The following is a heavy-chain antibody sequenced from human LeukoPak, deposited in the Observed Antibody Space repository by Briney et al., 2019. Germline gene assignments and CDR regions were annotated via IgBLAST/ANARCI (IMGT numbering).Heavy chain of an antibody. D-gene: IGHD1-1*01. CDR1: GFTFTTYY. Sequence: GGSVRLSCAASGFTFTTYYMTWVRQAPGKGLEWLANISQDGRTKYYADSVEDRFAISRDNAINSVFLQMNSVRAEDTAVYYCARENWSNDYWGQGTLVTVSS. CDR2: ISQDGRTK. CDR3: ARENWSNDY. J-gene: IGHJ4*02. V-gene: IGHV3-7*01.